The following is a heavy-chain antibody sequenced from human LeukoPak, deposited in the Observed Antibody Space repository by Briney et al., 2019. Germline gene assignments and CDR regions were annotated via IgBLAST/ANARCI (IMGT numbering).Heavy chain of an antibody. CDR3: ARALVVGYYFDY. CDR2: ISSSGNTI. J-gene: IGHJ4*02. V-gene: IGHV3-11*04. Sequence: PGGSLRLSCAASGFTFSHYYMSWIRQAPGKGLEWISHISSSGNTIYYADSVKGRFTFSRDNAKNSLYLQMNSLRAEDTAVYYCARALVVGYYFDYWGQGTLVTVSS. CDR1: GFTFSHYY. D-gene: IGHD2-21*01.